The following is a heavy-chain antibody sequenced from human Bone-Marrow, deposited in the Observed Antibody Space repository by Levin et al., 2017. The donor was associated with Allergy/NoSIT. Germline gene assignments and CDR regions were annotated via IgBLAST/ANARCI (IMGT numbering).Heavy chain of an antibody. V-gene: IGHV1-8*01. D-gene: IGHD5-24*01. CDR2: MNPNSGNT. Sequence: ASVKVSCKASGYTFTSYDINWVRQATGQGLEWMGWMNPNSGNTGYAQKFQGRVTMTRNTSISTAYMELSSLRSEDTAVYYCARGPGVEMATIAPLYDYGMDVWGQGTTVTVSS. J-gene: IGHJ6*02. CDR1: GYTFTSYD. CDR3: ARGPGVEMATIAPLYDYGMDV.